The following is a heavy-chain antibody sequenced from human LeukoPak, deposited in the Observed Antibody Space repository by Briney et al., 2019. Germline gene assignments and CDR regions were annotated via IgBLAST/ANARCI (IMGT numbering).Heavy chain of an antibody. CDR1: GFTFSSHA. J-gene: IGHJ4*02. V-gene: IGHV3-23*01. CDR3: ARQLGYCSGGSCYFDY. Sequence: GGSLRLSCAASGFTFSSHAMSWVRQAPGKGLEWVSAISVSGGSTYYADSVKGRFTISRDNSKHTLFLQMNSLRAEDTAVYYCARQLGYCSGGSCYFDYWGQGTLVTVSS. D-gene: IGHD2-15*01. CDR2: ISVSGGST.